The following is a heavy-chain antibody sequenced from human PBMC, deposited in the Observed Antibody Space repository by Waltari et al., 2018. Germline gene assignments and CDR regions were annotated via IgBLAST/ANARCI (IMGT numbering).Heavy chain of an antibody. CDR3: AKRKYYGSGVLDY. CDR2: SSGSGGST. D-gene: IGHD3-10*01. V-gene: IGHV3-23*01. J-gene: IGHJ4*02. Sequence: EVQLLESGGGLVEPGGSLRLSCAAAGFTVSSYDMSWDRRAPGKGMEWVSASSGSGGSTYYADSVKGRFTISRDNSKNTLYLQMNSLRAEDTAVYYCAKRKYYGSGVLDYWGQGTLVTVSS. CDR1: GFTVSSYD.